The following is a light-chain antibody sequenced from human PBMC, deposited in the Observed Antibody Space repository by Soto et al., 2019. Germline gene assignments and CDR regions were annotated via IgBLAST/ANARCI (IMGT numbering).Light chain of an antibody. V-gene: IGLV2-14*01. CDR1: TSDVGGYNY. CDR3: SSYTSSSTVV. Sequence: QSALTQPASGSGSPGQWIPISCPGTTSDVGGYNYVSWYQQHQAKAPKLMIYDVSNRPSGVSNRFSGSKSGNTASLAISGLQAEDEADYYCSSYTSSSTVVFGGGTKLTVL. J-gene: IGLJ2*01. CDR2: DVS.